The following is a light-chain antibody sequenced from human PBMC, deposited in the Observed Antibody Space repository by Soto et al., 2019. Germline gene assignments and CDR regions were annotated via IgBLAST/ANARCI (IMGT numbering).Light chain of an antibody. Sequence: DIQMTQSPSSLSASVGDRVTITCRASQSISSYLNGYQQKPGKAPKLLIYAASSLQSGVPARFSISGSGTDFTLTISSQQPEGSATCYCQQSYSPPPTFGGGTRVEIK. CDR2: AAS. V-gene: IGKV1-39*01. J-gene: IGKJ4*01. CDR1: QSISSY. CDR3: QQSYSPPPT.